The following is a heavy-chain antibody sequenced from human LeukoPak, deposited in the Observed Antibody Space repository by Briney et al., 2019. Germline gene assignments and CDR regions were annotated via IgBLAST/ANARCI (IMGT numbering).Heavy chain of an antibody. D-gene: IGHD3-22*01. CDR1: GGSISSADYY. Sequence: SQTLSLTCTVSGGSISSADYYWSWIRQPPGKGLEWIGYIFYSGSTYYNPSLKSRVTISVDTYKNQFSLKLSSVTAADTAVYYCARGLLRLYFDYWGQGTLVTVSS. V-gene: IGHV4-30-4*08. J-gene: IGHJ4*02. CDR3: ARGLLRLYFDY. CDR2: IFYSGST.